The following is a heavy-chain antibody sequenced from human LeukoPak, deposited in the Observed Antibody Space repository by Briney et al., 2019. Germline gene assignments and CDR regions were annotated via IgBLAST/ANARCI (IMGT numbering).Heavy chain of an antibody. CDR2: ISGYNGYT. Sequence: GASVKVSCKASGYTFTSYGISWVRQAPGQGLEWMGWISGYNGYTHYAHNLQGRVNMTTDTSTSAAYMELRSLRSDDTAVYYCARDEARYSSGYFPNWFDPWGQGTLVTVSS. D-gene: IGHD3-22*01. V-gene: IGHV1-18*01. J-gene: IGHJ5*02. CDR3: ARDEARYSSGYFPNWFDP. CDR1: GYTFTSYG.